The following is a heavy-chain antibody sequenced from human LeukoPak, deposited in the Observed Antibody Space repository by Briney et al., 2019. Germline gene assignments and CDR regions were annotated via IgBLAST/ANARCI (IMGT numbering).Heavy chain of an antibody. CDR2: INPNSGGT. D-gene: IGHD3-10*01. V-gene: IGHV1-2*02. CDR3: ARVYYGSGSYYQHFDY. Sequence: ASVKVSCKASGYTFTSYGISWVRQAPGQGLEWMGWINPNSGGTNYAQKFQGRVTMTRDTSISTAYMELSRLRSDDTAVYYCARVYYGSGSYYQHFDYWGQGTLVTVSS. J-gene: IGHJ4*02. CDR1: GYTFTSYG.